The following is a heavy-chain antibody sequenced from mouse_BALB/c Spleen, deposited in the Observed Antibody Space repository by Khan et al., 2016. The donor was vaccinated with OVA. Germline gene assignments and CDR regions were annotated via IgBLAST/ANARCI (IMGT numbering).Heavy chain of an antibody. V-gene: IGHV2-6-7*01. Sequence: VELVESGPGLVAPSQSLYITCTVSGFSLTGYGVNWVRQPPGKGLEWLGMIWGDGSTDYNSALKYRLGISKDNSKSQVFLKMNSLQTDDKARYYCARAYYGNYREAMDYWGQGTSVTVSS. J-gene: IGHJ4*01. CDR2: IWGDGST. CDR3: ARAYYGNYREAMDY. D-gene: IGHD2-10*01. CDR1: GFSLTGYG.